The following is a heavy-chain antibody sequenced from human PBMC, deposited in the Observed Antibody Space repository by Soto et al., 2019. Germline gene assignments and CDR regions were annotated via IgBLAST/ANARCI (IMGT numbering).Heavy chain of an antibody. CDR3: AHSHHMGWLRVTDDVDQESPAEGYFDF. J-gene: IGHJ4*02. Sequence: QITLKESGPTLVKPTQTLTLTCTFSGFSLSATGVGVGWIRQPPGKALEWLALIYWDDDKRYSPSLKTRLTTPXXSARNQVVLTVXXXDXXDTATYFCAHSHHMGWLRVTDDVDQESPAEGYFDFWGPGTLVTVPS. V-gene: IGHV2-5*02. D-gene: IGHD5-12*01. CDR1: GFSLSATGVG. CDR2: IYWDDDK.